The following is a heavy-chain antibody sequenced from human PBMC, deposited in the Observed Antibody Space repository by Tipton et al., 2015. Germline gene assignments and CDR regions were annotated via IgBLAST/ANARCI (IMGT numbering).Heavy chain of an antibody. CDR3: ARDLEHGMDV. V-gene: IGHV4-61*01. J-gene: IGHJ6*02. D-gene: IGHD5-24*01. Sequence: TLSLTCTVSGGSVTSGSYYWSWIRQPPGKGLEWIAYISYTDGAHYNPALESRVTISVDTSKNQFSLTLNSVAAADTAVYYCARDLEHGMDVWGQGTTVTVSS. CDR1: GGSVTSGSYY. CDR2: ISYTDGA.